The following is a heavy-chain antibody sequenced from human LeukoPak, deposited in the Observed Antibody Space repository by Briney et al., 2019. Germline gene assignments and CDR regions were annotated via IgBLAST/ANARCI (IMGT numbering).Heavy chain of an antibody. CDR1: GFTFSSYA. CDR3: AKDRSIGTYYTFDH. J-gene: IGHJ4*02. V-gene: IGHV3-23*01. D-gene: IGHD1-26*01. Sequence: GGSLRLSCAASGFTFSSYAMTWVRQAPGKGLEWVATISGSGVMTYYADSVKGRFTVSGDNSKNTVYLQMSSLTAADTAVYYCAKDRSIGTYYTFDHWGQGTLVTVSS. CDR2: ISGSGVMT.